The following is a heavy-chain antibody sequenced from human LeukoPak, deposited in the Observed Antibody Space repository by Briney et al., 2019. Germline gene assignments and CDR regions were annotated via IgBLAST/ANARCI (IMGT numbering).Heavy chain of an antibody. Sequence: PGWSLRLSCAASGFTFRSYWMSWVRQAPGKGLEWVANIKQDGSEKYYVDSVKGRFTISRDNAKNSLYLQMNSLRAEDTAVYYCARDRVAATYYWGQGTLVTVSS. CDR1: GFTFRSYW. V-gene: IGHV3-7*01. J-gene: IGHJ4*02. CDR2: IKQDGSEK. CDR3: ARDRVAATYY. D-gene: IGHD6-19*01.